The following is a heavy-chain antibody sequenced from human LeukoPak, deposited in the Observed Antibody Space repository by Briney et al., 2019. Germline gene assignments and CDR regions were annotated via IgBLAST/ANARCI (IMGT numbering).Heavy chain of an antibody. V-gene: IGHV6-1*01. D-gene: IGHD3-10*01. CDR2: TYYRSKWFN. Sequence: SQTLSLTCAIFGDSVSSNSAAWSWIRQSPSRGLEWLGRTYYRSKWFNEYAVSVKSRITINPDTSKNQFSLQLKSLTPDDTAVYYCARFRAQMVAFDYWGQGILVTASS. J-gene: IGHJ4*02. CDR1: GDSVSSNSAA. CDR3: ARFRAQMVAFDY.